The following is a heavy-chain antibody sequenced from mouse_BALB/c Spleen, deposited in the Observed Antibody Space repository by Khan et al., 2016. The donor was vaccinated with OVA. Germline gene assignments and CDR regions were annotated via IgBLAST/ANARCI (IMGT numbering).Heavy chain of an antibody. CDR3: ARDRIDY. V-gene: IGHV1-7*01. CDR1: GYTFTTYW. Sequence: QVQLQQSGAELAKPGASVKMSCKASGYTFTTYWMHWVKQRPGQGLEWIGYINPTSGYTDYNEKFKDKATLSADKSSSTAYMQLSSLTSEDSPVXYCARDRIDYWGQGTTLTVSS. J-gene: IGHJ2*01. CDR2: INPTSGYT.